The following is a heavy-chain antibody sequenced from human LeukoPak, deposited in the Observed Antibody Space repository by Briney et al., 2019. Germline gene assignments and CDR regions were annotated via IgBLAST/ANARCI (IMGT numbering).Heavy chain of an antibody. CDR2: INNDGTTT. CDR3: AGGGVTTPTPYYYYGMDV. Sequence: GGSLRLSCAASGFTFSSYWMHWVRQAPGKGLVWVSRINNDGTTTVYADSVRGRFTISRDNAKNTLYLQMNSLRAEDTAVHYCAGGGVTTPTPYYYYGMDVWGQGTTVTVSS. CDR1: GFTFSSYW. J-gene: IGHJ6*02. D-gene: IGHD3-16*01. V-gene: IGHV3-74*01.